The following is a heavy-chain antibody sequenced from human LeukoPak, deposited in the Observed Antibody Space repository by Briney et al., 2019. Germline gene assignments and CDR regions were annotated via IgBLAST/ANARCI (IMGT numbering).Heavy chain of an antibody. J-gene: IGHJ4*02. CDR3: ARGQGAFFYGSGSYIPN. D-gene: IGHD3-10*01. V-gene: IGHV3-11*01. CDR1: GFTFSDYY. CDR2: ISSSGNTI. Sequence: GGSLRLSCAASGFTFSDYYMTWIRQAPGRELEWVSYISSSGNTIYYAGSVKGRFTISRDNAKNSLYLQMNSLRAEDTAVYYCARGQGAFFYGSGSYIPNWGQGTLVTVSS.